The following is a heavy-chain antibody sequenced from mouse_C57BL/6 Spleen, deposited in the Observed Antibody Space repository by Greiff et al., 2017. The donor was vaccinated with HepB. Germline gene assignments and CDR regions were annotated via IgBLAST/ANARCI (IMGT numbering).Heavy chain of an antibody. J-gene: IGHJ4*01. CDR3: ARVTAYYYAMDY. CDR1: GYAFSSYW. Sequence: VQRVESGAELVKPGASVKISCKASGYAFSSYWMNWVKQRPGKGLEWIGQIYPGDGDTNYNGKFKGKATLTADKSSSTAYMQLSSLTSEDSAVYFCARVTAYYYAMDYWGQGTSVTVSS. D-gene: IGHD3-1*01. CDR2: IYPGDGDT. V-gene: IGHV1-80*01.